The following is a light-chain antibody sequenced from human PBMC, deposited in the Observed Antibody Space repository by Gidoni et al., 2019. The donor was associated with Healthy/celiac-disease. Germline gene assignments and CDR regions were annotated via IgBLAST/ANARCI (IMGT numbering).Light chain of an antibody. CDR2: DAS. CDR3: QQRSNWPRGT. V-gene: IGKV3-11*01. CDR1: QSITNN. J-gene: IGKJ4*01. Sequence: EIVLTQSPATLSLSPGEGATLPSTSSQSITNNLAWYQQKPGQPPRLLIFDASTRATGVPARFSASGSGTDFTLTISSLDLEDFAIYYCQQRSNWPRGTFGGGTKLEIK.